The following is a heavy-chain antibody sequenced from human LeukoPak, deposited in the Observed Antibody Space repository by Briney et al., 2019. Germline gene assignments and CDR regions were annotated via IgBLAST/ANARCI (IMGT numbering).Heavy chain of an antibody. CDR1: GGSVSSGSYY. V-gene: IGHV4-61*01. J-gene: IGHJ6*02. CDR3: ARGATATYYYGMDV. D-gene: IGHD5-18*01. Sequence: SETLSLTCTVSGGSVSSGSYYWSWIRQSPGTGLEWIGYIYYSENTYYNPSLKSRVTISVDTSKNEISLKLSSVIVADTAVYYCARGATATYYYGMDVWGQGTTVTVSS. CDR2: IYYSENT.